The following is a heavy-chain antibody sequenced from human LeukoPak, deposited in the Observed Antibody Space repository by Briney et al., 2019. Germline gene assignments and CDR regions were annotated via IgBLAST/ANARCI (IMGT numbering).Heavy chain of an antibody. J-gene: IGHJ4*02. CDR2: INHSGST. CDR3: ARGGIRSSSLIRY. Sequence: SETLSLTCAVYGGSFSGYYWSWIRQPPGKGLEWIGEINHSGSTNYNPSLKSRVTTSVDTSKNQFSLKLSSVTAADTAVYYCARGGIRSSSLIRYWGQGTLVTVSS. D-gene: IGHD6-13*01. CDR1: GGSFSGYY. V-gene: IGHV4-34*01.